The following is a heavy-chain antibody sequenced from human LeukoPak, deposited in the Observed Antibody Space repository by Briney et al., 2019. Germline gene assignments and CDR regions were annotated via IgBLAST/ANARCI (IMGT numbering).Heavy chain of an antibody. CDR1: GFTITNYA. Sequence: GASVKVSCKTSGFTITNYAIHWVRQAPGHRLEWMEWVNPGSGDTKYSEDFQGRLSITRNTSISTAYMELSSLRSEDTAVYYCARGRGWLLYYYYYMDVWGKGTTVTVSS. CDR2: VNPGSGDT. D-gene: IGHD3-9*01. V-gene: IGHV1-3*03. J-gene: IGHJ6*03. CDR3: ARGRGWLLYYYYYMDV.